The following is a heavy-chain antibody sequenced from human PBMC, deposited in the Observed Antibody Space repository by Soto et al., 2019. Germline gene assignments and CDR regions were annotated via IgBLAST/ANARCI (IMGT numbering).Heavy chain of an antibody. CDR3: ARLSFGYDMDV. D-gene: IGHD3-16*01. V-gene: IGHV4-39*01. J-gene: IGHJ6*02. Sequence: QLQLQKSGPGLVKPSETLSLTCTVSGGSISSSRHYWAWIRQPPGKGLEWIGSVYYSGRTYYNPSLKSRVTISGDTSKNHFSLNVSSVSAADTALYYCARLSFGYDMDVWGQGTTVTVSS. CDR2: VYYSGRT. CDR1: GGSISSSRHY.